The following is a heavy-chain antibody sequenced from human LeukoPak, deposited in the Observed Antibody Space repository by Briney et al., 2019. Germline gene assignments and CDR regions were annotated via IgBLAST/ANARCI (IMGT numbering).Heavy chain of an antibody. V-gene: IGHV3-30*03. D-gene: IGHD6-6*01. J-gene: IGHJ4*02. CDR3: ALSIAARWGLFDY. CDR1: GFTFSSYG. CDR2: ISYDGSNK. Sequence: PGGPLRLSCAASGFTFSSYGMHWVRQAPGKGLEWVAVISYDGSNKYYADSVKGRFTISRDNSKNTLYLQMNSLRAEDTAVYYCALSIAARWGLFDYWGQGTLVTVSS.